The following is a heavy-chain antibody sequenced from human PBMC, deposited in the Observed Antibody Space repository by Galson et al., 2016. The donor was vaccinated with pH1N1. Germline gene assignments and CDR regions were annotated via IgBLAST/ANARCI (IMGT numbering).Heavy chain of an antibody. Sequence: QSGAEVKQPGESLKISCKGSGYSFSNYWIARVRQMPGKGLEWMGIIYPGDSDTKYSPSFQGQVTISADKSITTAYLQFSSLKASDTAMYYCARPLGHNFGYSLRDALDIWGQATMVAVSP. CDR1: GYSFSNYW. CDR2: IYPGDSDT. V-gene: IGHV5-51*03. J-gene: IGHJ3*02. CDR3: ARPLGHNFGYSLRDALDI. D-gene: IGHD5-18*01.